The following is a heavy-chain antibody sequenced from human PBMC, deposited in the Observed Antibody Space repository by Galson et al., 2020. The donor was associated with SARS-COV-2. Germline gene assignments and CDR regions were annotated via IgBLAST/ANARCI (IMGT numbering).Heavy chain of an antibody. J-gene: IGHJ4*02. V-gene: IGHV4-39*01. CDR2: IYYSGST. D-gene: IGHD3-9*01. CDR3: ARHTDILTGYDNYYFDY. CDR1: GGSISSSSYY. Sequence: SQTLSLTCTVSGGSISSSSYYWGWIRQPPGKGLEWIGSIYYSGSTYYNPSLKSRVTISVDTSKNQFSLKLSSVTAADTSVYYCARHTDILTGYDNYYFDYWGQGTLVTVSS.